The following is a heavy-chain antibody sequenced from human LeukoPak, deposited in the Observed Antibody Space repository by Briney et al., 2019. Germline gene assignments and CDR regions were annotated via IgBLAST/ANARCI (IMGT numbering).Heavy chain of an antibody. J-gene: IGHJ5*02. CDR1: GGTFSSYA. D-gene: IGHD3-9*01. CDR2: IIPIFGPA. V-gene: IGHV1-69*01. CDR3: ASDNYDILTGYYDWFDP. Sequence: SVKVSCKASGGTFSSYAISWVRQAPGQGLEWMGGIIPIFGPANYAQKFQGRVTITADESTSTAYMELSSLRSEDTAVYYCASDNYDILTGYYDWFDPWGQGTLVTVSS.